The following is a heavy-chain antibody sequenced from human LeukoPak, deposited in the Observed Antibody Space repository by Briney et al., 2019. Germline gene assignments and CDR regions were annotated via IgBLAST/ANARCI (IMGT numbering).Heavy chain of an antibody. CDR3: AKDILGLRSYGSSGYFDL. Sequence: GGSLRLSCAASGFTFSSYWMSWVRQAPGKGLEWVANIKQDGSEKYYVDSVKGRFTISRDNAKNSLYLQMNSLRAEDTALYYCAKDILGLRSYGSSGYFDLWGRGTLVTVSS. CDR1: GFTFSSYW. J-gene: IGHJ2*01. CDR2: IKQDGSEK. D-gene: IGHD3-22*01. V-gene: IGHV3-7*03.